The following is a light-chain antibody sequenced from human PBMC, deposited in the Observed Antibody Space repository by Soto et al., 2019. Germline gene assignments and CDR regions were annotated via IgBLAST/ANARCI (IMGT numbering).Light chain of an antibody. Sequence: DIQMTQSPSSLSASVGDRVTITCRASQSISSYLNWYRQKPGKAPNLLIYAASNLQSGVPSRFSGSGSGTDFTLTISSLQPEDFATYNCQQSYSTPLTFGGGTKVEIK. J-gene: IGKJ4*01. CDR3: QQSYSTPLT. V-gene: IGKV1-39*01. CDR2: AAS. CDR1: QSISSY.